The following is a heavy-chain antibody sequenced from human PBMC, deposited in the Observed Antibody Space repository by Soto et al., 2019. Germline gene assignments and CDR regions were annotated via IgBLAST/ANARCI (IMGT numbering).Heavy chain of an antibody. V-gene: IGHV3-30*18. CDR1: GFTFSSYG. CDR3: AKDRRDGSHLDY. D-gene: IGHD5-12*01. J-gene: IGHJ4*02. Sequence: QVQLVESGGGVVQPGRSLRLSCAASGFTFSSYGMHWVRQAPGKGLEWVAVISYDGSNKYYADSVKGRFTISRDNSKNTLYLQMNSLRAEDTAVYYCAKDRRDGSHLDYWGQGTLVTVSS. CDR2: ISYDGSNK.